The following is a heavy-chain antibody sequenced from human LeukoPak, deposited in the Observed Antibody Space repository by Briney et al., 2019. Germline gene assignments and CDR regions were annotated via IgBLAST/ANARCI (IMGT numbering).Heavy chain of an antibody. Sequence: EASVKVSCKASGYTFTSHDINWVRQATGQGLEWMGWMNPNSGNTGYAQKLQGRVTMTTDTSTSTAYMELRSLRSDDTAVYYCARVTQTDDDFDYWGQGTLVTVSS. CDR2: MNPNSGNT. J-gene: IGHJ4*02. CDR3: ARVTQTDDDFDY. V-gene: IGHV1-8*01. D-gene: IGHD1-1*01. CDR1: GYTFTSHD.